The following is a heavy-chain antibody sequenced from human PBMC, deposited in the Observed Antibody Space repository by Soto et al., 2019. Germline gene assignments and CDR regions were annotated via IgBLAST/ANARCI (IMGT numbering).Heavy chain of an antibody. J-gene: IGHJ1*01. Sequence: QVQLVQSGAEVKKPGSSVKVSCKASGGTFSSYAISWVRQAPGQGLEWMGGIIPIFGTANYAQKFQGRVTSTADESTSTAHKELSSLRSEDTAVYYCARGAYWGGDCYSHWGQGTLVTVSS. D-gene: IGHD2-21*02. CDR2: IIPIFGTA. V-gene: IGHV1-69*01. CDR3: ARGAYWGGDCYSH. CDR1: GGTFSSYA.